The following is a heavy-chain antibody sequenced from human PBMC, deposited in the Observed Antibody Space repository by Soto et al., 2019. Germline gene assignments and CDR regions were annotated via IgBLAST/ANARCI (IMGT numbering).Heavy chain of an antibody. CDR3: ARDDYDGYDVLGY. Sequence: EVQLLESGGGLVKPGGSLRLSCAASGFTFNRHTMNWVRQALGKGLEWVSSISSLSSDTYYADSVKGRFTISRDNAKNSLFLQMNSLSPEDTAVYYCARDDYDGYDVLGYWGQGTLVTVSS. V-gene: IGHV3-21*02. J-gene: IGHJ4*02. CDR2: ISSLSSDT. D-gene: IGHD5-12*01. CDR1: GFTFNRHT.